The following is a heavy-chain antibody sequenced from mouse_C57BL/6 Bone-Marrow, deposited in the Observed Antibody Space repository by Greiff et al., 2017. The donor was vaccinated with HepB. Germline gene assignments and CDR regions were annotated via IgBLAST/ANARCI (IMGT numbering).Heavy chain of an antibody. D-gene: IGHD1-1*01. V-gene: IGHV1-26*01. CDR1: GYTFTDYY. CDR3: TRRIVLITTVVAFDY. J-gene: IGHJ2*01. CDR2: INPNNGGT. Sequence: EVQLQHSGPELVKPGASVKISCKASGYTFTDYYMNWVKQSHGKSLEWIGDINPNNGGTSYNQKFKGKATLTVDKSSSTAYMELRSLTSEDSAVYYCTRRIVLITTVVAFDYWGQGTTLTVSS.